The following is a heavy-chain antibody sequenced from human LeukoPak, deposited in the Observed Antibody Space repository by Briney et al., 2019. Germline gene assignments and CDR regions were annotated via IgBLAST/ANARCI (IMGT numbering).Heavy chain of an antibody. D-gene: IGHD1-1*01. J-gene: IGHJ4*02. CDR2: SIGGGGET. V-gene: IGHV3-23*01. CDR3: AKANWVSNADAVW. Sequence: GGSLRLSCAASGFSFSNYAMSWVRQAPARGPEWVSSIGGGGETFYADSVKGRFTLSRDDSRNTVYLQLNMRVEDTAIYYCAKANWVSNADAVWWGQGTQVTVFS. CDR1: GFSFSNYA.